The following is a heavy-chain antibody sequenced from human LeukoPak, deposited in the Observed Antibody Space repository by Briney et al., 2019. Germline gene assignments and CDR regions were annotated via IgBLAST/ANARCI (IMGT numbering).Heavy chain of an antibody. D-gene: IGHD3-3*01. CDR1: GFTFSSYW. CDR3: ARVLDDFWSGYYTD. J-gene: IGHJ4*02. Sequence: GGSLRLSCAASGFTFSSYWMSWVRQAPGKGLEWVANRKQDGSEKYYVDSVKGRFTISRDNATNSLYLQMNSLRAGDTAVYYCARVLDDFWSGYYTDWGQGTLVTVSS. V-gene: IGHV3-7*01. CDR2: RKQDGSEK.